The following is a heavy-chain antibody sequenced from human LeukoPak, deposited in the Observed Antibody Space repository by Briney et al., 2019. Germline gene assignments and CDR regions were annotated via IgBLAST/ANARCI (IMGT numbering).Heavy chain of an antibody. D-gene: IGHD2-15*01. Sequence: SSGTLSLTCAVSGGSIRSNNWWSWVRQAPGRGLEWIGEIFHSGSTNYNAALKSRVTISLDESNNRFSLEVTSVTAADTGVYYCARGGWAALDYWGQGTLVTVSS. CDR3: ARGGWAALDY. V-gene: IGHV4-4*02. CDR2: IFHSGST. J-gene: IGHJ4*02. CDR1: GGSIRSNNW.